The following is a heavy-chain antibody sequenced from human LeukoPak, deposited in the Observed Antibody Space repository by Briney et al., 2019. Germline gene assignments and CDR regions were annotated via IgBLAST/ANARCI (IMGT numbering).Heavy chain of an antibody. CDR3: AKDLDWNYEELLDY. CDR1: GFTFSSYA. V-gene: IGHV3-23*01. Sequence: GGSLRLSCAASGFTFSSYAMSWVHQAPGKGLEWVSAISGSGGSTYYADSVKGRFTISRDNSKNTLYLQMNSLRAEDTAVYYCAKDLDWNYEELLDYWGQGTLVTVSS. CDR2: ISGSGGST. D-gene: IGHD1-7*01. J-gene: IGHJ4*02.